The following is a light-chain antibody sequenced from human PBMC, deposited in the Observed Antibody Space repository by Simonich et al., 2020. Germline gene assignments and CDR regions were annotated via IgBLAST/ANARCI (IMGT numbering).Light chain of an antibody. Sequence: DIQMTQSPSSLSASVGDRVTITCQASQDISNYLNWYQQKPGKAPKLLIYDASNLETGVPSRFSGSGSGTDFTLTISSLQAEDVAVYYCQQYYSTITFGQGTRLEIK. J-gene: IGKJ5*01. CDR1: QDISNY. CDR2: DAS. CDR3: QQYYSTIT. V-gene: IGKV1-33*01.